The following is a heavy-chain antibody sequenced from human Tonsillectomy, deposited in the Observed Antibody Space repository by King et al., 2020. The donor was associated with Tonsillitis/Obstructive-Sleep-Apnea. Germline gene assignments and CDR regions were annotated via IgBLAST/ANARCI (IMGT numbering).Heavy chain of an antibody. J-gene: IGHJ6*02. Sequence: VQLVESGGGVVRPGGSLRLSCAASGFTFDDYGMSWVRHAPGKGLEWVSGINWNGGSTGYADSVKGRFTISRDNAKNSLYLQMNSLRAEDTALYYCARGSPYYDFWVATDPEASGIDVWGQGTTVTVSS. CDR2: INWNGGST. V-gene: IGHV3-20*04. CDR3: ARGSPYYDFWVATDPEASGIDV. D-gene: IGHD3-3*01. CDR1: GFTFDDYG.